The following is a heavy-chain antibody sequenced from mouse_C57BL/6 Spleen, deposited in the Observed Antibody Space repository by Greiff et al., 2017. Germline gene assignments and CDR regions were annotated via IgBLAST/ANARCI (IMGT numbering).Heavy chain of an antibody. CDR3: ARAHYGSRYYFDY. CDR1: GYTFTDYN. D-gene: IGHD1-1*01. J-gene: IGHJ2*01. CDR2: INPNNGGT. V-gene: IGHV1-18*01. Sequence: EVQLQQSGPELVKPGASVKIPCKASGYTFTDYNMDWVKQSHGKSLEWIGDINPNNGGTIYNQKFKGKATLTVDKSSSTAYMELRILTSEDTAVXYGARAHYGSRYYFDYWGQGTTLTVSS.